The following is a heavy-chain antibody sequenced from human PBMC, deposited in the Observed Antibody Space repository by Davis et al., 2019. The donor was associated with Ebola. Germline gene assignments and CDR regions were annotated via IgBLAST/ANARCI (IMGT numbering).Heavy chain of an antibody. CDR2: IYYSGTT. Sequence: SETLSLTCAVYGGSFSGYYWSWIRQPPGKGLEWIGHIYYSGTTTYNPSFRGRVIMSRDSSKNQFSLKINSVTPADTAVYYCAKLTRFLDQSSWFDPWGQGTLVTVSS. D-gene: IGHD3-3*01. CDR1: GGSFSGYY. CDR3: AKLTRFLDQSSWFDP. V-gene: IGHV4-34*10. J-gene: IGHJ5*02.